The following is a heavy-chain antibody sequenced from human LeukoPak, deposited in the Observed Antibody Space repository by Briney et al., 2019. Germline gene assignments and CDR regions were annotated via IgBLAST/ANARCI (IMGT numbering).Heavy chain of an antibody. D-gene: IGHD3-10*01. V-gene: IGHV4-34*01. CDR3: ARALYYYGSGSYYNPFWKLGYMDV. Sequence: PSETLSLTCAVYGGSFSGYYWSWIRQPPGKGLEWIGEINHSGSTNYNPSLKSRVTISVDTSKNQFSLKLSSVTAADTAVYYCARALYYYGSGSYYNPFWKLGYMDVWGKGTTVTVSS. CDR2: INHSGST. J-gene: IGHJ6*03. CDR1: GGSFSGYY.